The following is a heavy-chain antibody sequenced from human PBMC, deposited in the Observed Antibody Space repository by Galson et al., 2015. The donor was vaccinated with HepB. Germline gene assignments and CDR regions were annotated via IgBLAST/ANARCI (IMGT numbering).Heavy chain of an antibody. CDR3: AKYWADSSGYYGSGHLAY. CDR2: ISGSGGST. CDR1: GFTFSSYA. V-gene: IGHV3-23*01. J-gene: IGHJ4*02. Sequence: SLRLSCAASGFTFSSYAMSWVRQAPGKGLEWVSAISGSGGSTYYADSVKGRFTISRDNSKNTLYLQMNSLRAEDTAVYYCAKYWADSSGYYGSGHLAYWGQVTLVTVSS. D-gene: IGHD3-22*01.